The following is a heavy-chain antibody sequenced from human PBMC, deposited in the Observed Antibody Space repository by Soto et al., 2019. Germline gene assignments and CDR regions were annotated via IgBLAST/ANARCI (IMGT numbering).Heavy chain of an antibody. J-gene: IGHJ4*02. CDR2: ISGSGGST. V-gene: IGHV3-23*01. CDR1: GFTFSSYA. CDR3: AKDLGGTVAPSISAFDY. Sequence: GGSLRLSCAASGFTFSSYAMSWVRQAPGKGLEWVSAISGSGGSTYYADSVKGRFTISRDNSKNTLYLQMNSLRAEDTAVYYCAKDLGGTVAPSISAFDYWGQGTLVTVSS. D-gene: IGHD4-4*01.